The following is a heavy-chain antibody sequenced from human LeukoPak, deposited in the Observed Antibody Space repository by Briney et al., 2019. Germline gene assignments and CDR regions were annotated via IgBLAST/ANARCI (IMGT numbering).Heavy chain of an antibody. CDR2: IYYSGST. CDR1: GGSISSSSYY. CDR3: ARYCSGGSCYDYYYGMDV. V-gene: IGHV4-39*01. Sequence: SETLSLTCTVSGGSISSSSYYWGWIRQPPGKGLEWIGSIYYSGSTYYNPSLKSRVTISVDTSKNQLSLKLSSVTAADTAVYYCARYCSGGSCYDYYYGMDVWGQGTTVTVSS. D-gene: IGHD2-15*01. J-gene: IGHJ6*02.